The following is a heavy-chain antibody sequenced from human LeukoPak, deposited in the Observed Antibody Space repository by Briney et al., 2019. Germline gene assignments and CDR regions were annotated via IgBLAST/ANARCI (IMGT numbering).Heavy chain of an antibody. V-gene: IGHV3-30-3*01. J-gene: IGHJ4*02. CDR2: ISYDGSNK. CDR1: RFTFSSYA. D-gene: IGHD6-19*01. Sequence: GGSLRLSCAASRFTFSSYAMHWVRQAPGKGLEWVAVISYDGSNKYYADSVKGRFTISGDNSKNTLYLQMNSLRAEDTAVYYCAVGSGWLDYWGQGTLVTVSS. CDR3: AVGSGWLDY.